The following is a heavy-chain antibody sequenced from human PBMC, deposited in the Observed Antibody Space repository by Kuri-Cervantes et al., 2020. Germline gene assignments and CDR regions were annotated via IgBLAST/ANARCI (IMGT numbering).Heavy chain of an antibody. CDR2: IWYDGSNK. CDR3: TRDGYSSGWYYYYGMDV. J-gene: IGHJ6*02. V-gene: IGHV3-33*01. D-gene: IGHD6-19*01. Sequence: GESLKISCAASGFTFSSYGMHRVRQAPGKGLEWVAVIWYDGSNKYYADSVKGRFTISRDNSKNTLYLQMNSLKTEDTAVYYCTRDGYSSGWYYYYGMDVWGQGTTVTVSS. CDR1: GFTFSSYG.